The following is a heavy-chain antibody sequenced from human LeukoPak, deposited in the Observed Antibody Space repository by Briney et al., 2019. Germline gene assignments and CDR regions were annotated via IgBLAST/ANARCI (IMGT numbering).Heavy chain of an antibody. Sequence: ASVKVSCKASGYTFSTYYMHWVRQAPGQRLEWMGIINPSVDSTSYAQKFQGRVTMTRDTSTSTVYMELSSLRSEDTAVYYCARCPMGSCDYWGQGTLVTVSS. J-gene: IGHJ4*02. V-gene: IGHV1-46*01. CDR1: GYTFSTYY. D-gene: IGHD1-26*01. CDR3: ARCPMGSCDY. CDR2: INPSVDST.